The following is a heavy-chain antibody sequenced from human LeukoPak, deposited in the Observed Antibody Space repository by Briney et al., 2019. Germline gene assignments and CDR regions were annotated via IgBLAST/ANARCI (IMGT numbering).Heavy chain of an antibody. Sequence: PGGSLRLLCAASGFTFSSYAMSWVRQAPGKGLEWVSAISGSGGSTYYADSVKGWFTISRDNSKNTLYLQVNSLRAEDTAVYYCAKRSSRYRSNWFDPWGQGTLVTVSS. CDR3: AKRSSRYRSNWFDP. J-gene: IGHJ5*02. CDR1: GFTFSSYA. V-gene: IGHV3-23*01. D-gene: IGHD1-26*01. CDR2: ISGSGGST.